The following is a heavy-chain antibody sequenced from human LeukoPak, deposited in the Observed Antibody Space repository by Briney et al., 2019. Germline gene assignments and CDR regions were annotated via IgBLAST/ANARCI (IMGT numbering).Heavy chain of an antibody. D-gene: IGHD2-15*01. J-gene: IGHJ6*02. CDR2: IYSGGST. CDR1: GFTVSSNY. CDR3: ARYLVAYYYYGMDV. Sequence: GGSLRLSCAASGFTVSSNYMSWVRQAPGKGLEWVSVIYSGGSTYYADSVKGRFTISRDNSKNTLYLQMNSLRAEDTAVYYCARYLVAYYYYGMDVWGQGTTVTASS. V-gene: IGHV3-66*01.